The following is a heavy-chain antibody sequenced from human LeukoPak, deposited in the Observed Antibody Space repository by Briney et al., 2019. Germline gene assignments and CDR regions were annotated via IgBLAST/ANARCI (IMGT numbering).Heavy chain of an antibody. D-gene: IGHD1-26*01. J-gene: IGHJ3*02. Sequence: GESLKISCKGSGYSFTNFWIGWVRQMPGKGLEWMGIIYPGDSDTTYSPSFQGQVTISADKSTSTAYLQWSSLKASDTAMFYCARQWGRPFDIWGQGTRVTVSS. CDR3: ARQWGRPFDI. CDR1: GYSFTNFW. CDR2: IYPGDSDT. V-gene: IGHV5-51*01.